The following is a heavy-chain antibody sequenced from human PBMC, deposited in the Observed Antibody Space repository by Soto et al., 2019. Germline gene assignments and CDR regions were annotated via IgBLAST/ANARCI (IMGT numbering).Heavy chain of an antibody. CDR2: IYSGGST. CDR3: ARSNYDILTGYSGPADY. J-gene: IGHJ4*02. Sequence: PGGSLRLSCAASGFTVSSNYMSCVRQAPGKGLEWVSVIYSGGSTYYADSVKGRFTISRDNSKNTLYLQMNSLRAEDTAVYYCARSNYDILTGYSGPADYWGQGTLVTVSS. CDR1: GFTVSSNY. D-gene: IGHD3-9*01. V-gene: IGHV3-53*01.